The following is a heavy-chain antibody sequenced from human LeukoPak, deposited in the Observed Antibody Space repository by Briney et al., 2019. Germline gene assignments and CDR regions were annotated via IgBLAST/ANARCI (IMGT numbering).Heavy chain of an antibody. CDR3: ARDLGYCSGNSCYTDY. CDR2: IKQDGSEK. V-gene: IGHV3-7*03. J-gene: IGHJ4*02. D-gene: IGHD2-15*01. CDR1: GFTFSSYA. Sequence: GGSLRLSCAASGFTFSSYAMSWVRQAPGKGLEWVANIKQDGSEKYYVDSVKGRFTISRDNAKNSLYLQMNSLRAEDTALYYCARDLGYCSGNSCYTDYWGQGTLVTVSS.